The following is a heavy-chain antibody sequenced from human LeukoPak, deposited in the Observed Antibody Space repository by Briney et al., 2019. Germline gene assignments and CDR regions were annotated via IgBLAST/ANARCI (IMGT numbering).Heavy chain of an antibody. V-gene: IGHV1-24*01. Sequence: ASVKVSRKVSGYTLTELSMHWVRQAPGKGLEWMGGFDPEDGETIYAQKFQGRVTMTEDTSTDTAYMELSGLRSEDTAVYYCATVDCSSTSCYPPYYYYYMDVWGKGTTVTVSS. D-gene: IGHD2-2*01. CDR1: GYTLTELS. J-gene: IGHJ6*03. CDR3: ATVDCSSTSCYPPYYYYYMDV. CDR2: FDPEDGET.